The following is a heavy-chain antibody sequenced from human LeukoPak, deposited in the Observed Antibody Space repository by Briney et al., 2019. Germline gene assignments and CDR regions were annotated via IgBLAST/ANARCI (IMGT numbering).Heavy chain of an antibody. Sequence: GASVKVSCKASGYTFTSYAMNWVRQAPGQGLEWMGWINTNTGNPTYAQGFTGRFVFSLDISVSTAYLQISSLKAEDMAVYYCARDPVAAYYYYYMDVWGKGTTVTVSS. D-gene: IGHD2-15*01. CDR1: GYTFTSYA. CDR3: ARDPVAAYYYYYMDV. CDR2: INTNTGNP. J-gene: IGHJ6*03. V-gene: IGHV7-4-1*02.